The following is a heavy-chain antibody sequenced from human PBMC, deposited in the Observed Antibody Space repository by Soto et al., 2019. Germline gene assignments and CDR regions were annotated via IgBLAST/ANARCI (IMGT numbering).Heavy chain of an antibody. D-gene: IGHD3-10*02. J-gene: IGHJ6*02. Sequence: QVQLVQSGAEVKEPGDSVRVSCEAYGYTFTAYYIHWVRRAPGQGLEWMGWINPKFGDTTYAQDFQGRVSMTRDMSISTVYMELSRLTSDDTAIYYCARNMDYYYGRGSGNGHGVWGQGTTVTVFS. CDR2: INPKFGDT. CDR3: ARNMDYYYGRGSGNGHGV. V-gene: IGHV1-2*02. CDR1: GYTFTAYY.